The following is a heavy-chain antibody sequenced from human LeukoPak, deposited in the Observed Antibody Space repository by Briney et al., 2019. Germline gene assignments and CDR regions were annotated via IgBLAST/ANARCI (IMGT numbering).Heavy chain of an antibody. Sequence: ASVKVSCTASGYTFTGYYMHWVRQAPGQGLEWMGWINPNSGGTNYAQKFQGRVTMTRDTSISTAYMELSRLRSDDTAVYYCARGASSSSSSRGDYWGQGTLVTVSS. CDR3: ARGASSSSSSRGDY. V-gene: IGHV1-2*02. J-gene: IGHJ4*02. CDR2: INPNSGGT. CDR1: GYTFTGYY. D-gene: IGHD6-6*01.